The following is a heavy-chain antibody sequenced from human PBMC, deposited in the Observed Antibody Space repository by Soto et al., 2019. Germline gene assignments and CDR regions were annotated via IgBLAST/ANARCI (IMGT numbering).Heavy chain of an antibody. D-gene: IGHD5-18*01. Sequence: SETLSLTCAVSGYSISSSNWWGWIRQPPGKGLEWIGEINHSGSTNYNPSLKSRVTISVDTSKNQFSLKLSSVTAADTAVYYCAREPGYSYGSTFDYWGQGTLVTVSS. CDR3: AREPGYSYGSTFDY. CDR1: GYSISSSNW. CDR2: INHSGST. V-gene: IGHV4-4*02. J-gene: IGHJ4*02.